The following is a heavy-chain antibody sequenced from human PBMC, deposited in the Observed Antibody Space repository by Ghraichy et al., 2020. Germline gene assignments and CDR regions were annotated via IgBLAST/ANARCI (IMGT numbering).Heavy chain of an antibody. CDR3: ARAQRAGSSSPIDY. V-gene: IGHV4-4*02. CDR2: IYHSGST. J-gene: IGHJ4*02. Sequence: SENLSLTCAVSGGSISSSNWWSWVRQPPGKGLEWIGEIYHSGSTNYNPSLKSRVTISVDKSKNQFSLKLSSVTAADTAVYYCARAQRAGSSSPIDYWGQGTLVTVSS. D-gene: IGHD6-13*01. CDR1: GGSISSSNW.